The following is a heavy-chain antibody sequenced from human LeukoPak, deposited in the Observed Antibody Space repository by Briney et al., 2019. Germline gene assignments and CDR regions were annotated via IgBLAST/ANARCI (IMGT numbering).Heavy chain of an antibody. CDR1: GFPFSSYA. Sequence: PGGALGLSCAAPGFPFSSYARYWVRQARGKGLVWVSRVHGDGNNIGYADSVRGRFTISRDNAKNTLYLQMNSLRPEDTAVYYCARARVGDPTDYWGQGTLVTVSS. CDR3: ARARVGDPTDY. J-gene: IGHJ4*02. V-gene: IGHV3-74*01. CDR2: VHGDGNNI. D-gene: IGHD1-26*01.